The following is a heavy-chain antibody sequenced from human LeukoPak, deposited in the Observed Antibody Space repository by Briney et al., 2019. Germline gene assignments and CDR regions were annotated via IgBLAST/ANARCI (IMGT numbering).Heavy chain of an antibody. CDR2: ISAYNGNT. Sequence: GASVKVSCKASGYTFTSYGISWVRQAPGQGLEWMGWISAYNGNTNYAQKLQGRVTMTTDTSTSTAYMELRSLRSDDTAVYYCARGDYVWGSYRYTTDFDYWGQGTPVTVSS. CDR1: GYTFTSYG. V-gene: IGHV1-18*01. CDR3: ARGDYVWGSYRYTTDFDY. J-gene: IGHJ4*02. D-gene: IGHD3-16*02.